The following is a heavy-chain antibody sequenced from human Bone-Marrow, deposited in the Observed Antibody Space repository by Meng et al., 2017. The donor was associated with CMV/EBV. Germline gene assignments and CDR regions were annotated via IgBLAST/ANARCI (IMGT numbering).Heavy chain of an antibody. Sequence: GSLRLSCTVSGGSTSSYYWSWIRQPPGKGLEWIGYIYYSGSTNYNPSLKSRVTMSVDTSKNQFSLNLSSVTAADTAVYYCARDSRVLGMDVWGQGTTVTVYS. CDR1: GGSTSSYY. V-gene: IGHV4-59*01. D-gene: IGHD2-2*01. J-gene: IGHJ6*02. CDR2: IYYSGST. CDR3: ARDSRVLGMDV.